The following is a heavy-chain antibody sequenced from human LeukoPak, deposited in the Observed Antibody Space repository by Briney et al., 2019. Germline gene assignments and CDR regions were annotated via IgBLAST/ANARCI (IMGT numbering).Heavy chain of an antibody. Sequence: GRSLRLSCAASGLTFSSYGMHWVRQAPGKGLEWVAVIWYDGSNKYYADSVKGRFTISRDNSKNTLYPQVSSLRADDTAVYYCARDMGTTSLDLWGQGTLVTVS. CDR3: ARDMGTTSLDL. D-gene: IGHD1-1*01. CDR1: GLTFSSYG. CDR2: IWYDGSNK. J-gene: IGHJ5*02. V-gene: IGHV3-33*01.